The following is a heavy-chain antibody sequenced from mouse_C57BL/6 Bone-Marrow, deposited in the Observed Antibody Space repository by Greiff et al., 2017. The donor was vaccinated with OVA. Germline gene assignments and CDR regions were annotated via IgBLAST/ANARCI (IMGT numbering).Heavy chain of an antibody. CDR3: TRCDDGYYFFAY. CDR1: GYTFTDYE. D-gene: IGHD2-3*01. J-gene: IGHJ3*01. CDR2: IDPETGGT. V-gene: IGHV1-15*01. Sequence: QVQLQQPGAELVRPGASVTLSCKASGYTFTDYEMHWVKQTPVHGLEWIGAIDPETGGTAYNQKFKGKAILTADKSSSTAYMELRSLTSEDSAVYYCTRCDDGYYFFAYWGQGTLVTVSA.